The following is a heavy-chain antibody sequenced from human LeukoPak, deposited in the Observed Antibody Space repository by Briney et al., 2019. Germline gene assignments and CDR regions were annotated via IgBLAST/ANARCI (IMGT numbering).Heavy chain of an antibody. CDR2: INHSGST. CDR1: GGSFRGYY. Sequence: PSGTLSLTCAVYGGSFRGYYWSWIRQPPGKALEWIGEINHSGSTNHNPPLKSRVTISIDTSKNQFSRKLRSVTAADTAVYYCARPIDCSATTCSSPFDYWGQGSLVTVSA. CDR3: ARPIDCSATTCSSPFDY. J-gene: IGHJ4*02. V-gene: IGHV4-34*01. D-gene: IGHD2-2*01.